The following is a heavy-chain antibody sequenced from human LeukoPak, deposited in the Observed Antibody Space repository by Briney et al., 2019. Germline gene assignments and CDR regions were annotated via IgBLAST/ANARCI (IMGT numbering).Heavy chain of an antibody. CDR1: GYSFTSYW. Sequence: GESLQISCKGSGYSFTSYWIGWVRQMPGKGLEWMGIIYPGDSDTRYSPSFQGQVTISADKSISTAYLQWSSLKASDTAMYYCARLVGYCSGGSCPGGPFDPWGQGTLVTVSS. CDR3: ARLVGYCSGGSCPGGPFDP. V-gene: IGHV5-51*01. D-gene: IGHD2-15*01. J-gene: IGHJ5*02. CDR2: IYPGDSDT.